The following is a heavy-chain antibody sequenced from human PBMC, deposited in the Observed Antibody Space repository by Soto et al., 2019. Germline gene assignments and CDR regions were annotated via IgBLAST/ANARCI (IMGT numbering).Heavy chain of an antibody. CDR2: IWYDGSNK. CDR1: GFTFGSYG. V-gene: IGHV3-33*01. CDR3: TRAVYGYYESYYGMDV. D-gene: IGHD5-18*01. Sequence: QVHLAESGGGVVQPGSSLRLSCAASGFTFGSYGMHWVRRAPGKGLEWVAVIWYDGSNKYYADSVKGRFTISRDNSKNTLFLQMNSLRGEDTAVYYCTRAVYGYYESYYGMDVWGQGTTVTVSS. J-gene: IGHJ6*02.